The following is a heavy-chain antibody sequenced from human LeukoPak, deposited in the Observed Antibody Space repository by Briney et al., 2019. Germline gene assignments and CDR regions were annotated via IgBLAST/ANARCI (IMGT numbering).Heavy chain of an antibody. V-gene: IGHV4-34*01. CDR2: INHSGST. J-gene: IGHJ5*02. D-gene: IGHD3-22*01. Sequence: SETLSLTCAVYGGSFSGYYWSWIRQPPGKGLEWIGEINHSGSTNYNPSLKSRVTISVDTSKNQFSLKLSSVTAADTAVYYCARGLKYYYDSSGYYYDPWGQGTLVTVSP. CDR1: GGSFSGYY. CDR3: ARGLKYYYDSSGYYYDP.